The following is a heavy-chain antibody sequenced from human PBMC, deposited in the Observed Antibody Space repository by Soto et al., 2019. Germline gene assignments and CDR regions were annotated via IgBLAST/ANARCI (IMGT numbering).Heavy chain of an antibody. J-gene: IGHJ6*02. CDR1: GGSISSYY. CDR2: IYYSGST. D-gene: IGHD6-13*01. Sequence: SETLSLTCTVSGGSISSYYWSWIRQPPGKGLEWIGYIYYSGSTNYNPSLKSRVTISVDTSKNQFSLKLSSVTAADTAVYYCARDAQYSSSWYDNYYYYSMDAWGQGTTVTVSS. CDR3: ARDAQYSSSWYDNYYYYSMDA. V-gene: IGHV4-59*01.